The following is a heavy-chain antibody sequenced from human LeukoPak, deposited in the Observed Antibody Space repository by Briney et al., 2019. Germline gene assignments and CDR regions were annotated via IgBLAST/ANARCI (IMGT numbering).Heavy chain of an antibody. CDR1: GGSIRSYY. D-gene: IGHD3-22*01. CDR3: ARVTYYYDTSGPNGYFDL. CDR2: IYYSGST. Sequence: PSETLSLTCTVSGGSIRSYYWSWIRQPPGKGLEWIGYIYYSGSTNYNPSLKSRVAISVDTSKNQFSLKLSSVTAADTAVYYCARVTYYYDTSGPNGYFDLWGRGTLVTVSS. V-gene: IGHV4-59*01. J-gene: IGHJ2*01.